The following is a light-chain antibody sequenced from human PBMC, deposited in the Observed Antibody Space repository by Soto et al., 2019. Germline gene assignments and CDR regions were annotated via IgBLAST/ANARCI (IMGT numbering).Light chain of an antibody. V-gene: IGLV1-40*01. J-gene: IGLJ1*01. CDR3: QSYDNRLSGYV. CDR1: SSNLGARYD. CDR2: VNN. Sequence: QSVLTQPPSVSGAPGQRVTISCTGSSSNLGARYDVHWYQQLPGTAPKLLIYVNNDRPSGVSDRFSGSKSGTSASLAITGLQAEDEADYYCQSYDNRLSGYVFGTGTRSPS.